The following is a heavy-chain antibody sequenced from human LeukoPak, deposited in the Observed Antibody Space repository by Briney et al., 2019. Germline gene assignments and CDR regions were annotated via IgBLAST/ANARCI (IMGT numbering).Heavy chain of an antibody. Sequence: GGSLRLSCTASGFTFGDYAMSWVRQAPGKGLEWVGFIRSKAYGGTTEYAASVKGRFTISRDDSKSIAYLQMNSLKTEDTAVYYCTREPGSYDSSGYFHFDYWGQGTLVTVSS. CDR2: IRSKAYGGTT. D-gene: IGHD3-22*01. CDR1: GFTFGDYA. CDR3: TREPGSYDSSGYFHFDY. V-gene: IGHV3-49*04. J-gene: IGHJ4*02.